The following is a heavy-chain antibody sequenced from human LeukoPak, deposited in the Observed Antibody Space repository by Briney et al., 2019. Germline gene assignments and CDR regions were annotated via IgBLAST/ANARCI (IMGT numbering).Heavy chain of an antibody. CDR3: ARAGGILSNAFDI. J-gene: IGHJ3*02. V-gene: IGHV3-30-3*01. Sequence: SCKASGYTFTSYAMHWVRQAPGKGLEWVAVISYDGSNKYYADSVKGRFTISRDNSKNTLYLQMNSLRAEDTAVYYCARAGGILSNAFDIWGQGTMVTVSS. D-gene: IGHD2-15*01. CDR1: GYTFTSYA. CDR2: ISYDGSNK.